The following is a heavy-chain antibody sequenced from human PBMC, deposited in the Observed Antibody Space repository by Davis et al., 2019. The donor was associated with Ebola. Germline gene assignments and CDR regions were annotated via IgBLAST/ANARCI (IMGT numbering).Heavy chain of an antibody. CDR1: GYTFSTYY. V-gene: IGHV1-46*01. D-gene: IGHD2-2*02. Sequence: ASVKVSCKASGYTFSTYYMHWVRQAPGQGLEWMGIINPSGGSTSYAQKFQGRVTMTRDTSTSTVYMELSSLRSEDTAVYYCARDRGCSSTSCYMANWFDPWGQGTLVTVSS. CDR3: ARDRGCSSTSCYMANWFDP. CDR2: INPSGGST. J-gene: IGHJ5*02.